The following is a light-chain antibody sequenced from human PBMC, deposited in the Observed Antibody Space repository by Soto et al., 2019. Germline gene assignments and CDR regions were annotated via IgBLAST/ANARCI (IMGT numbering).Light chain of an antibody. V-gene: IGKV4-1*01. Sequence: DIAMTQSPDSLAVSLGERATINCKSSQSVLYSSNTKNYLAWYQQKSGQPPRLLIYWASTRESGVPDRFSGSGSGTDFTLTISSLQAEDAAVYYCQQYYSIPYTFGQGTKLEI. J-gene: IGKJ2*01. CDR1: QSVLYSSNTKNY. CDR3: QQYYSIPYT. CDR2: WAS.